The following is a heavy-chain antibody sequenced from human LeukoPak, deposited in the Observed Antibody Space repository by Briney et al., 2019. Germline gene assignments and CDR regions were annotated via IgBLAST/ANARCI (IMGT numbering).Heavy chain of an antibody. CDR1: GYTFTDYY. CDR3: ARDRYYGSGSYYGDDAFDI. CDR2: INPNSGGT. J-gene: IGHJ3*02. Sequence: ASVQVSCKASGYTFTDYYMHWVRQAPGQGLEWMGWINPNSGGTNYAQKFQGWVTMTRDTSISTAYMELSRLRSDDTAVYYCARDRYYGSGSYYGDDAFDIWGQGTMVTVSS. V-gene: IGHV1-2*04. D-gene: IGHD3-10*01.